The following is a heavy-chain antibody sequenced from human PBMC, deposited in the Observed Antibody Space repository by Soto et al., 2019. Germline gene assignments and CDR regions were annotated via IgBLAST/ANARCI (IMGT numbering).Heavy chain of an antibody. CDR2: ISGSGGST. J-gene: IGHJ4*02. V-gene: IGHV3-23*01. D-gene: IGHD3-10*01. CDR1: GFTFSSYA. CDR3: AIPESQNRFIPVVDY. Sequence: EVQLLESGGGLVQPGGSLRLSCAASGFTFSSYAMSWVRQAPGKGLEWVSAISGSGGSTYYADSVKGRFTISRDNSKNKVHPQIDSLRAESTAVYYCAIPESQNRFIPVVDYWGQGTLVTVSS.